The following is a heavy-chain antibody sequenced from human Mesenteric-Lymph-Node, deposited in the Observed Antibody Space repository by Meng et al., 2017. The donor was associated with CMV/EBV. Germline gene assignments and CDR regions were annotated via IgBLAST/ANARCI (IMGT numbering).Heavy chain of an antibody. V-gene: IGHV3-33*05. J-gene: IGHJ4*02. CDR2: IEDEGSDS. CDR1: GFLFRIYG. CDR3: ARVVWDSSSRLIDF. D-gene: IGHD6-13*01. Sequence: GGSLRLSCSASGFLFRIYGMHWVRQAPGKGLEWVAFIEDEGSDSFYADSVKGRFTISRDNSKNSLYLQMNSLRAEDTAVYYCARVVWDSSSRLIDFWGQGVLVTVSS.